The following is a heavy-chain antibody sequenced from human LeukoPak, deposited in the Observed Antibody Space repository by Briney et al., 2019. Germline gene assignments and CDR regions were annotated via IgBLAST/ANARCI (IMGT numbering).Heavy chain of an antibody. CDR3: ARDGIAAAGDL. J-gene: IGHJ5*02. Sequence: QTGGSLRLSCAASGFTFSSYWVSWVRQAPGKGLEWVANIKQDGSEKYYVDSVKGRFTISRDNAKNSLYLQMNSLRAEDTAVYYCARDGIAAAGDLWGQGTLVTVSS. D-gene: IGHD6-13*01. V-gene: IGHV3-7*03. CDR1: GFTFSSYW. CDR2: IKQDGSEK.